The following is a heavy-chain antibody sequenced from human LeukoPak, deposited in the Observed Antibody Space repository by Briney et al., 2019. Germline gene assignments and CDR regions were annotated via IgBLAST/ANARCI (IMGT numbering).Heavy chain of an antibody. Sequence: PGGSLRLSCAASGFTVSSNYMSWVRQAPGKGLEWVSVIYSGGSTYHADSVKGRFTISRDNSKNTLFLQMNSLRVEDTAVYYCAKAPLGTCTGATCYALDAWGQGTLVTVSS. D-gene: IGHD2-2*01. V-gene: IGHV3-53*01. J-gene: IGHJ5*02. CDR3: AKAPLGTCTGATCYALDA. CDR2: IYSGGST. CDR1: GFTVSSNY.